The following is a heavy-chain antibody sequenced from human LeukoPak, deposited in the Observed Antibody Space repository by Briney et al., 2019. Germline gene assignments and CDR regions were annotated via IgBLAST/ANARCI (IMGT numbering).Heavy chain of an antibody. V-gene: IGHV3-49*04. D-gene: IGHD1-26*01. CDR3: TAPGEELLRP. CDR2: IRSKAYGGTT. CDR1: GFTFGDYA. Sequence: GGSLRLSCTASGFTFGDYAMSWVRQAPGKGLEWVGFIRSKAYGGTTEYAASVKGRFTISRDDSKSIAYLQMNSLKTEDTAVYYCTAPGEELLRPWGQGTLVTVPS. J-gene: IGHJ5*02.